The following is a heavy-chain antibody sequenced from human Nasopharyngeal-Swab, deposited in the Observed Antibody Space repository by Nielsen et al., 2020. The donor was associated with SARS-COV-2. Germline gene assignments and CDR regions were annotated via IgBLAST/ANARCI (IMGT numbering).Heavy chain of an antibody. CDR2: ITYDGSNK. V-gene: IGHV3-30-3*01. Sequence: GGSLRLSCAASGFTFSSYAMHWVRQAPGKGLEWVAVITYDGSNKYYADSVKGRFTISRDKSKNTLYLQMNSLRAEDTAVYYCASPLTTPMNYWGQGTLVTVSS. CDR3: ASPLTTPMNY. CDR1: GFTFSSYA. D-gene: IGHD4-17*01. J-gene: IGHJ4*02.